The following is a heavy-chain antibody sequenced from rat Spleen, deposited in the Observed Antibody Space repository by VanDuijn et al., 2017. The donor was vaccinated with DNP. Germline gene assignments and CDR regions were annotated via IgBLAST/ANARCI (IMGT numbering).Heavy chain of an antibody. CDR3: ARHVQTGSGMDA. Sequence: EVKLVESGGGLVQPGRSLKLSCAASGFNFNDYWMTWIRQAPGKGLEWVASITNTGDSTTYYRDSVKGRFTISRDNAKSTLYLQMNSLKSEDTASYYCARHVQTGSGMDAWGQGASVTVSS. D-gene: IGHD5-1*01. J-gene: IGHJ4*01. CDR2: ITNTGDSTT. CDR1: GFNFNDYW. V-gene: IGHV5-31*01.